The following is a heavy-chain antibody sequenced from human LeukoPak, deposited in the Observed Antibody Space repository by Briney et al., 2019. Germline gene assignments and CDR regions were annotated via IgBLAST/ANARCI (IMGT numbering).Heavy chain of an antibody. CDR3: ARGRADVVPFDY. CDR2: ICTSGTT. CDR1: GGSISSYY. D-gene: IGHD2-2*01. J-gene: IGHJ4*02. V-gene: IGHV4-4*09. Sequence: SETLSLTCTVSGGSISSYYWSWIRQPPGKGLECIGYICTSGTTNYNPSLESRVTISVDTSKNQFSLKLSSVTAADTAVYYCARGRADVVPFDYWGQGTLVTVSS.